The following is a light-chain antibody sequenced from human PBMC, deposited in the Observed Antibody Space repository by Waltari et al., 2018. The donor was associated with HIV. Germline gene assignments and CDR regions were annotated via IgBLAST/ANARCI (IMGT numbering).Light chain of an antibody. V-gene: IGKV3-11*01. CDR1: QSVSSY. CDR3: QQYFSTPPVT. Sequence: EIVLTQSPATLSLSPGERATLSCRASQSVSSYLAWYQQKPGQAPRLLIYDASNRATGIPARFSGSGSGTDFTLTISSLEPEDFAVYYCQQYFSTPPVTFGGGTKVEIK. J-gene: IGKJ4*01. CDR2: DAS.